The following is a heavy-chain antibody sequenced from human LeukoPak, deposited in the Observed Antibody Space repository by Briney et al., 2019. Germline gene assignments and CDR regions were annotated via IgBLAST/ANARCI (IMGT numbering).Heavy chain of an antibody. CDR2: ISSSSSYI. J-gene: IGHJ4*02. CDR3: AREGYYGSGSYDY. Sequence: GGSLRLSCAASGFTFSSYSMNWARQAPGKRLEWVSSISSSSSYIYCADSVKGRFTISRDNAKNSLYLQMNSLRAEDTAVYYCAREGYYGSGSYDYWGQGTLVTVSS. D-gene: IGHD3-10*01. CDR1: GFTFSSYS. V-gene: IGHV3-21*01.